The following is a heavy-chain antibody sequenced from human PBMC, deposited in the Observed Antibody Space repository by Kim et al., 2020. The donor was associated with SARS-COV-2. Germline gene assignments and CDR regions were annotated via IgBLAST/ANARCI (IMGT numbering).Heavy chain of an antibody. Sequence: SVKVSCKASGFTFTTSAVQWVRQARGQRLEWIGWIVVGSGNTNYAQKFQERVTITRDMSTSTAYMELSSLRSEDTAVYYCAASLSRGIWDYIWGTYRHHAAFDIWGQGTMVTVSS. CDR3: AASLSRGIWDYIWGTYRHHAAFDI. J-gene: IGHJ3*02. D-gene: IGHD3-16*02. CDR2: IVVGSGNT. V-gene: IGHV1-58*01. CDR1: GFTFTTSA.